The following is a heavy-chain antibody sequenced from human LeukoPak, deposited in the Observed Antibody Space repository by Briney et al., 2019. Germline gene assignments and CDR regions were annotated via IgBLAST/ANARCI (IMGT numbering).Heavy chain of an antibody. J-gene: IGHJ4*02. Sequence: GGSLRLSCAASGFTFSSYAMSWVRQAPGKGLEWVSAISGSGGNTYYADSVKGRFTISRDSSKNTLYLQMSSLSAEDTAVYYCARTTTPHYYGSGSYALGYWGQGTLVTVPS. CDR3: ARTTTPHYYGSGSYALGY. D-gene: IGHD3-10*01. CDR1: GFTFSSYA. V-gene: IGHV3-23*01. CDR2: ISGSGGNT.